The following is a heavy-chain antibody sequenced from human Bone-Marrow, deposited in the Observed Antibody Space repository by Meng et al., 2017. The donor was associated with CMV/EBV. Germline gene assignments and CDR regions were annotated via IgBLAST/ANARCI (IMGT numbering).Heavy chain of an antibody. V-gene: IGHV3-30*02. D-gene: IGHD3-10*01. J-gene: IGHJ4*02. Sequence: GGSXRXXXAASGFSFSSYGMHWVRRAPGKGLEWLSFIRFDGSHKFYSDSVKGRFTISRDNSNNTVFLQMNSLRVEDTALYYCAKLYYYGSGSNYWGQGTLVTVSS. CDR3: AKLYYYGSGSNY. CDR1: GFSFSSYG. CDR2: IRFDGSHK.